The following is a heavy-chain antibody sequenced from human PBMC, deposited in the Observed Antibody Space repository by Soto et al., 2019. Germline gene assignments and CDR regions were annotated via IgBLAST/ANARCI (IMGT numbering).Heavy chain of an antibody. J-gene: IGHJ4*02. V-gene: IGHV4-30-4*01. CDR3: ACCYLY. Sequence: KPSETLSLTCTVSGDSISNGAYYWSWIRQPPGRGLEWIGYIDSSGSTYYNPSLKSRLTMSVDMSKNQFSLRLTSVTAEDTAVYYCACCYLYWGQGLLVTVSS. D-gene: IGHD3-16*02. CDR2: IDSSGST. CDR1: GDSISNGAYY.